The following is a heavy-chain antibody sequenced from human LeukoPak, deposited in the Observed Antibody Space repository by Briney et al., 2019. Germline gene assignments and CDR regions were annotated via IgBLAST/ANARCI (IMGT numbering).Heavy chain of an antibody. V-gene: IGHV4-59*02. Sequence: SETLSLTCAVSGGSVTTYHWSWIRQPPGEGLQFIGYIFYTGTASYNPSLNSRVTMSVDTSKNQFSLKVSSVTAVDTAVYYCAKFATVTVPNWLDFWGQGILVTVSS. CDR2: IFYTGTA. J-gene: IGHJ5*01. CDR1: GGSVTTYH. D-gene: IGHD4-17*01. CDR3: AKFATVTVPNWLDF.